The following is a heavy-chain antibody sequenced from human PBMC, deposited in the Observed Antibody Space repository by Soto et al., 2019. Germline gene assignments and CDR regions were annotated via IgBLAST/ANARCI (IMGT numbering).Heavy chain of an antibody. Sequence: PSETLSLTCPFSGAPITSGAYSWSWIRQPPGKGLEWIGFIYQSGSTHYNPSLKSRVTISVDRSKNHFSLQLTSLTAADTAVYYCARDMSGCSSSDCYLSGWFDPWGPGTLVTVSS. J-gene: IGHJ5*02. D-gene: IGHD2-21*02. CDR1: GAPITSGAYS. CDR2: IYQSGST. CDR3: ARDMSGCSSSDCYLSGWFDP. V-gene: IGHV4-30-2*01.